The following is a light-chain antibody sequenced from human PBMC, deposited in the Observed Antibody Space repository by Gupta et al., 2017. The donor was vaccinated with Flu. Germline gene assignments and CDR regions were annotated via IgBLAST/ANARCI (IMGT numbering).Light chain of an antibody. Sequence: QSALTQPASVSGSPGQSITIPCPGTSSDIGSYKYVSWYQQHPGKAPQLLIYDVTNRPSGVSTRFSGSKSGDTASLTISGLQAEDEADYYCSSCTSSTTLVFGGGTRLTVL. CDR1: SSDIGSYKY. J-gene: IGLJ2*01. CDR3: SSCTSSTTLV. V-gene: IGLV2-14*01. CDR2: DVT.